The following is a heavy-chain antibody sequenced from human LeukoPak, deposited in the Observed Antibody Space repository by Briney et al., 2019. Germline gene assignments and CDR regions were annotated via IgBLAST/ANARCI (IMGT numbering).Heavy chain of an antibody. D-gene: IGHD3-10*01. CDR1: GFTFSSYW. V-gene: IGHV3-74*01. CDR3: AKAATYFYGSVTYDWFES. CDR2: IESNGLT. Sequence: GGSLRLSCEASGFTFSSYWMHWVRQISGKGLMWVSRIESNGLTLYADSVRDRFTISRDNGKNTIYLQMNSLRVDDTAIYYCAKAATYFYGSVTYDWFESWGQGTLVTVSS. J-gene: IGHJ5*01.